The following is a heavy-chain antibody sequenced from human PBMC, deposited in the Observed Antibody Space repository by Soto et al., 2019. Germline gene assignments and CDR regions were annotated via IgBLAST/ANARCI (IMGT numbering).Heavy chain of an antibody. CDR3: ARQNGITMVRGVISRTSLAPRSYYYGMDV. Sequence: PGESLKISCKGSGYSFTSYWIGWVRQMPGKGLEWMGIIYPGDSDTRYSPSFQGQVTISADKSISTAYLQWSSLKASDTAMYYCARQNGITMVRGVISRTSLAPRSYYYGMDVWGQGTTVTVSS. CDR1: GYSFTSYW. V-gene: IGHV5-51*01. CDR2: IYPGDSDT. J-gene: IGHJ6*02. D-gene: IGHD3-10*01.